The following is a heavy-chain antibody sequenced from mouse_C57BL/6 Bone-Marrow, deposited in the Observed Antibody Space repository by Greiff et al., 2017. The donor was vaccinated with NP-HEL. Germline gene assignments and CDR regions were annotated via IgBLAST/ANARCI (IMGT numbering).Heavy chain of an antibody. Sequence: EVQLVESGGGLVKPGGSLKLSCAASGFTFSSYAMSWVRQTPDKRLEWVATISDGGSYTYYPDNVKGRFTISRDNAKNNLYLQMSHLKSEDTAMYYCARGVPNGAGAYWGQGTLVTVSA. CDR2: ISDGGSYT. CDR1: GFTFSSYA. J-gene: IGHJ3*01. D-gene: IGHD4-1*01. V-gene: IGHV5-4*01. CDR3: ARGVPNGAGAY.